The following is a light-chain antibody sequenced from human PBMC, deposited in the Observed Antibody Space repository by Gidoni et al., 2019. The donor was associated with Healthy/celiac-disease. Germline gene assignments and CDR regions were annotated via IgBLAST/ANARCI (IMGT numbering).Light chain of an antibody. Sequence: EIVLTQSPGTLSLSPGERATLSCRASQSVSSSYLAWYQQKPGQAPRLLIYGASSRATGIPDRFSGIGSGTDFPLTISRLEPEYFALYYCQQYGSPWTFGQGTKVEIK. J-gene: IGKJ1*01. CDR2: GAS. CDR1: QSVSSSY. V-gene: IGKV3-20*01. CDR3: QQYGSPWT.